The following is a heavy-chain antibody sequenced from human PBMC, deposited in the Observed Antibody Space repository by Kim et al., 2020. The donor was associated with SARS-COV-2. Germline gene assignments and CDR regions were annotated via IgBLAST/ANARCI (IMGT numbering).Heavy chain of an antibody. CDR1: GYSFTSYW. J-gene: IGHJ3*02. Sequence: GESLKISCKGSGYSFTSYWIGWVRQMPGKGLEWMGIIYPGDSDTRYSPSFQGQVTISADKSISTAYLQWSSLKASDTAMYYCARSLLTHSIISAFDIWGQGTMVTVSS. CDR3: ARSLLTHSIISAFDI. CDR2: IYPGDSDT. V-gene: IGHV5-51*01. D-gene: IGHD3-10*01.